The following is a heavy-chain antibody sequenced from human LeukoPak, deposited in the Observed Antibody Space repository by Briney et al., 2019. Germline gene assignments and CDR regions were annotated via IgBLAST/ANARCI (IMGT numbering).Heavy chain of an antibody. J-gene: IGHJ4*02. V-gene: IGHV4-39*07. Sequence: SETLSLTCTVSGGSISSSSYYWGWIRQPPGKGLEWIGSIYYSGSTYYNPSLKSRVTISVDTSKNQFSLKLSSVTAADTAVYYCASYPMATVVGSPSGVDYWGQGTLVTVSS. CDR2: IYYSGST. CDR1: GGSISSSSYY. D-gene: IGHD4-23*01. CDR3: ASYPMATVVGSPSGVDY.